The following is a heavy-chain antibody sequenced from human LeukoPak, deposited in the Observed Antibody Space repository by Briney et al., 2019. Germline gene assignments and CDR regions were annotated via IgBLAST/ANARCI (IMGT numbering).Heavy chain of an antibody. CDR3: ARVEIGSGPRGPGYFDY. Sequence: GGSLRLSCATSGFTFSSYGMHWVRQAPGKGLEWVAFISYDGSNKYSADSVKGRFTISRDNSKNTLYLQMNSLRAEDTAVFYCARVEIGSGPRGPGYFDYWGQGTLVTVSS. D-gene: IGHD3-10*01. CDR2: ISYDGSNK. CDR1: GFTFSSYG. V-gene: IGHV3-30*03. J-gene: IGHJ4*02.